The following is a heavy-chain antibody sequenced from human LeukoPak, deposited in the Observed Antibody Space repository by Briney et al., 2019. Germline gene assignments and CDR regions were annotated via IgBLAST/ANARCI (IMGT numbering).Heavy chain of an antibody. CDR1: GGSFSGYY. CDR3: ARGYCSSTSCYVVNY. D-gene: IGHD2-2*01. J-gene: IGHJ4*02. Sequence: PSETLSLTCAVYGGSFSGYYWSWIRQPPGKGLEWIGRIYTSGSTNYNPSLKSRVTISVDTSKNQFSLKLSSVTAADTAVYYCARGYCSSTSCYVVNYWGQGTLVTVSS. CDR2: IYTSGST. V-gene: IGHV4-59*10.